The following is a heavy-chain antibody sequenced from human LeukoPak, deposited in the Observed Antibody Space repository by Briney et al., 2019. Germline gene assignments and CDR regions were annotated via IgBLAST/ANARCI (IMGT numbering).Heavy chain of an antibody. J-gene: IGHJ3*02. CDR3: ARLKSRLAAIDI. D-gene: IGHD3-9*01. V-gene: IGHV4-34*01. CDR2: INHSGST. Sequence: PSETLSLTCAVYGGSFSGHYWSWIRQPPGKGLEWIGEINHSGSTNYNPSLKSRVTISVDTSKNQFSLKLSSVTAADTAVYYCARLKSRLAAIDIWGQGTMVTVSS. CDR1: GGSFSGHY.